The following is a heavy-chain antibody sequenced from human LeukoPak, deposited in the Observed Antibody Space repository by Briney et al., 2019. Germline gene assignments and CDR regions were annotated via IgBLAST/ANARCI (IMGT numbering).Heavy chain of an antibody. J-gene: IGHJ3*02. CDR3: AREIDYYDSSGYFLFGRHDAFDI. CDR2: IKQDGSEK. Sequence: GGSLRLSCAASGFTFSSYWMSWVRQAPGKGLEWVANIKQDGSEKYYVDSVKGRFTISRDNAKNSLYLQMNSLRAENTAVYYCAREIDYYDSSGYFLFGRHDAFDIWGQGTMVTVSS. V-gene: IGHV3-7*01. D-gene: IGHD3-22*01. CDR1: GFTFSSYW.